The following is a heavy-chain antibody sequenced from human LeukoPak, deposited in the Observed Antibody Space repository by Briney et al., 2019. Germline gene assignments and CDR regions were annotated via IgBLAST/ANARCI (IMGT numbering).Heavy chain of an antibody. Sequence: SETLSLTCTVSGGSITSTSYYWGWIRQPPGKGLEWIGSIHHSGTTYYSAPLKSRVTISVDTSKNQFSLKLNSVAAADMAVYYCTTPLHSSSWYGDYWGQGTLVTVSS. D-gene: IGHD6-13*01. CDR3: TTPLHSSSWYGDY. CDR1: GGSITSTSYY. V-gene: IGHV4-39*01. J-gene: IGHJ4*02. CDR2: IHHSGTT.